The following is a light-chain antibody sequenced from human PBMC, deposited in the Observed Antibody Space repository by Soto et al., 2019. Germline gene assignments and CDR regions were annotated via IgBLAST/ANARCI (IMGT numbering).Light chain of an antibody. J-gene: IGLJ2*01. CDR1: SSEIGRYNY. V-gene: IGLV2-14*01. CDR2: EVS. CDR3: TSYTPTSAVI. Sequence: QSVLSQPASVSGSPGQSITISCTGTSSEIGRYNYVSWYQQHPGMAPQLLIYEVSDRPSGVSNRFSGSKSGNTASLTISGLQAEDEADYFCTSYTPTSAVIFGGGTKLTVL.